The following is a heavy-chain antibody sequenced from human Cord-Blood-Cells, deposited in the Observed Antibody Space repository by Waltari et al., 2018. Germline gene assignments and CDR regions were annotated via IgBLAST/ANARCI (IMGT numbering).Heavy chain of an antibody. Sequence: QVQLVQSGAEVKKPGSPVKVSCKASGSTFSSYATSWVRTAPGQGLEWMGGIIPIFGTANYAQKFQGRVTMTADESTSTAYMELSSLRSEDTAVYYCARDRGSYSRSRWFDPWGQGTLVTVSS. J-gene: IGHJ5*02. V-gene: IGHV1-69*01. CDR2: IIPIFGTA. CDR3: ARDRGSYSRSRWFDP. CDR1: GSTFSSYA. D-gene: IGHD1-26*01.